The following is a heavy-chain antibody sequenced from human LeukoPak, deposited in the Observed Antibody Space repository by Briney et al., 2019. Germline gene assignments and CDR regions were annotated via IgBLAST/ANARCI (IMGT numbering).Heavy chain of an antibody. J-gene: IGHJ6*03. CDR2: IYTSGST. D-gene: IGHD1-1*01. CDR3: ARQTMTYNWNDVGYYYYYMDV. CDR1: GGSISSYY. V-gene: IGHV4-4*09. Sequence: SETLSLTCTVSGGSISSYYWSWIRQPPGKGLEWIGYIYTSGSTNYNPSLKSRVTISVDTSKNQFSLKLSSVTAADTAVYYCARQTMTYNWNDVGYYYYYMDVWGKGTRSPSP.